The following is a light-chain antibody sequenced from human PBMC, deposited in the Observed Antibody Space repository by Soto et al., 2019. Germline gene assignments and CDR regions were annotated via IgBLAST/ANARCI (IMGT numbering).Light chain of an antibody. CDR1: QGISSD. CDR2: GAS. J-gene: IGKJ5*01. V-gene: IGKV1-9*01. CDR3: QQLNIYPLT. Sequence: DIQLTQSPSFLSASVGDRVTITCRASQGISSDLAWYQQKPGKAPNLLIYGASNLQTGVPSRFSGCGSGTEFTLTISSLQPEDFATYYCQQLNIYPLTFGQGTRLEIK.